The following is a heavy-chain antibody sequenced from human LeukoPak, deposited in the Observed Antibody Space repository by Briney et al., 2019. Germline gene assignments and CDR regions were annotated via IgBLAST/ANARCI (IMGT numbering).Heavy chain of an antibody. CDR1: GGTFSSYA. V-gene: IGHV1-69*05. J-gene: IGHJ3*02. Sequence: GASVKVSCKASGGTFSSYAISWVRQAPGQGLEWMGRIIPIFGTANYAQKSQGRVTITTDESTSTAYMELSSLRSEDTAVYYCASEDTAMDAFDIWGQGTMVTVSS. D-gene: IGHD5-18*01. CDR3: ASEDTAMDAFDI. CDR2: IIPIFGTA.